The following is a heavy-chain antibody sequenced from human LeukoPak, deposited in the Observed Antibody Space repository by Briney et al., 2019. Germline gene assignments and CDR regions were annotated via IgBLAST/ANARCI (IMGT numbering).Heavy chain of an antibody. CDR2: ILYDGSNK. Sequence: GGSLRLSCAASGFTFSSYGMHWVRQAPGKELEWVAFILYDGSNKYYADSVKGRFTISRDNSKNTLYLQMNSLRAEDTAVYYCAISPWGYCSSTSCSSFDYWGQGTLVTVSS. J-gene: IGHJ4*02. CDR1: GFTFSSYG. CDR3: AISPWGYCSSTSCSSFDY. V-gene: IGHV3-30*02. D-gene: IGHD2-2*01.